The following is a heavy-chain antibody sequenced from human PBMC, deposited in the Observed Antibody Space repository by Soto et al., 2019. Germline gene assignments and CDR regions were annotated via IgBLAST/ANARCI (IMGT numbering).Heavy chain of an antibody. CDR2: IYPGDSDV. D-gene: IGHD3-22*01. CDR3: ARHFDRSGYYPDY. Sequence: PGESLKISCQGSGYRFTAYWIAWVRQMPGKGLEWVGVIYPGDSDVKYSPSFEGHITISVDRSDSTAYLQWTSLKASDTAMYFCARHFDRSGYYPDYWGQGTQVTVSS. V-gene: IGHV5-51*01. J-gene: IGHJ4*02. CDR1: GYRFTAYW.